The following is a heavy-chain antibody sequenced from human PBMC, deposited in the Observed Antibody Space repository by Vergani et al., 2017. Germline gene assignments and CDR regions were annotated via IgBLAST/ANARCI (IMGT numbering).Heavy chain of an antibody. CDR3: ARGCGSTSCYKRGEDWFDP. CDR2: INPSGGST. J-gene: IGHJ5*02. V-gene: IGHV1-46*01. D-gene: IGHD2-2*02. CDR1: GYTFTSYY. Sequence: QVQLVQSGAEVNNPGASVKVSCQASGYTFTSYYIHWVRQAPGQGLEWMGIINPSGGSTNYAQKFQGRVTMTRDTSTSTVFMELSSLRSEDTAVYYCARGCGSTSCYKRGEDWFDPWGQGTLVTGSS.